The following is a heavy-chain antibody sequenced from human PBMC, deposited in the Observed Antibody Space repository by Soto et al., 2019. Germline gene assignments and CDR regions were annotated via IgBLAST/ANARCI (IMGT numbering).Heavy chain of an antibody. D-gene: IGHD2-15*01. CDR2: IYYSGST. CDR3: ARRYGGNFDY. V-gene: IGHV4-34*01. CDR1: GGSFSGYY. J-gene: IGHJ4*02. Sequence: SVTLSLTCAVYGGSFSGYYWNWLRQPPGKGLGWIGYIYYSGSTNYNPSLKSRVTISVDTSKNQFSLKLSSVTAADTAVYYCARRYGGNFDYWGQGTLVTVSS.